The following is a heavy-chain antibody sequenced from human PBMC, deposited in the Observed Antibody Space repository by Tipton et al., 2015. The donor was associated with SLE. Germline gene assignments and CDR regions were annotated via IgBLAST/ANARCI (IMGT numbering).Heavy chain of an antibody. CDR3: ARGRDYYGSGSYSYYFDY. D-gene: IGHD3-10*01. Sequence: TLSLTCAVSGGSISSGGYSWSWIRQPAGKGLEWIGYIYTSGSTNYNPSLKSRVTISVDTSKSQFSLKLSSVTAADTAVYYCARGRDYYGSGSYSYYFDYWGQGTLVTVSS. CDR2: IYTSGST. CDR1: GGSISSGGYS. V-gene: IGHV4-61*09. J-gene: IGHJ4*02.